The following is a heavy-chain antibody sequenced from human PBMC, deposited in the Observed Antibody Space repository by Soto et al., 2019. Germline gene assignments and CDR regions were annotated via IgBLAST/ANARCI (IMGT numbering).Heavy chain of an antibody. J-gene: IGHJ6*02. V-gene: IGHV3-33*01. Sequence: QVQLVESGGGVVQPGRSLRLSCAASGFTFSSYGMHWVRQAPGKGLEWVAVIWYDGSNKYYADSVKGRFTISRDNSKNTLYLQMISLRAEDTAVYYCAREWGYVMASGLHGMDVWGQGTTVTVSS. D-gene: IGHD5-12*01. CDR1: GFTFSSYG. CDR2: IWYDGSNK. CDR3: AREWGYVMASGLHGMDV.